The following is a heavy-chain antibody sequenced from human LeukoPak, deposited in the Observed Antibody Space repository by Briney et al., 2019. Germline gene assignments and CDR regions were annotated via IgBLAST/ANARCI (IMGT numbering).Heavy chain of an antibody. V-gene: IGHV1-69*04. J-gene: IGHJ4*02. D-gene: IGHD3-10*01. Sequence: GASVKVSCKASGGTFSSYAISWVRQAPGQGLEWMGRIIPILGIANYAQKLQGRVTMTTDTSTSTAYMELRSLRSDDTAVYYCARGPTYYYGSGSYNSDYWGQGTLVTVSS. CDR2: IIPILGIA. CDR1: GGTFSSYA. CDR3: ARGPTYYYGSGSYNSDY.